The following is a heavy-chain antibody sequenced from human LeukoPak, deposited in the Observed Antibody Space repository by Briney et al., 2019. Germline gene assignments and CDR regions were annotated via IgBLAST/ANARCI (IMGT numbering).Heavy chain of an antibody. V-gene: IGHV3-23*01. CDR3: AKPLNPSRTPVTTYFDY. J-gene: IGHJ4*02. CDR2: ISASGGST. CDR1: GFTFNSYA. Sequence: PGGSLRLSCAASGFTFNSYAMSWVRQAPGKGLEWVSRISASGGSTYYADSVKGRFTISRDNSKNTLYLQMNSLRADDTAVFYCAKPLNPSRTPVTTYFDYWGQGILVTVSS. D-gene: IGHD4-17*01.